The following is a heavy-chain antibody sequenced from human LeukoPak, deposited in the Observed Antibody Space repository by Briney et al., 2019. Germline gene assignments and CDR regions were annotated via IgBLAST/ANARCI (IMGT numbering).Heavy chain of an antibody. J-gene: IGHJ4*02. D-gene: IGHD7-27*01. Sequence: ASVKVSCKASGYTFTSYDFNWVRQATGQRPEWMGWMSPNSGDTGYAQKFQDRVTMTRNTSISTAYMELSSLRSDDTAVYYCAKGPPNWGYDYWGPGTLVTVSS. CDR2: MSPNSGDT. CDR3: AKGPPNWGYDY. CDR1: GYTFTSYD. V-gene: IGHV1-8*01.